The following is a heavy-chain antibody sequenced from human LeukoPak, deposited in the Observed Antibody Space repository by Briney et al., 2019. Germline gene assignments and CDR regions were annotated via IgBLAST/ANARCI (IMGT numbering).Heavy chain of an antibody. CDR1: GFXFSSYW. J-gene: IGHJ5*02. D-gene: IGHD3-22*01. Sequence: GGSLRLSCGASGFXFSSYWIHWVRQAPGKGQVWVSRINCDGSSTSYADSVKGRFTISRDNSKKTLSLQMNSLRVDDTAVYYCARYYDSSGCAWFDPWGQGTLVTVSS. V-gene: IGHV3-74*01. CDR2: INCDGSST. CDR3: ARYYDSSGCAWFDP.